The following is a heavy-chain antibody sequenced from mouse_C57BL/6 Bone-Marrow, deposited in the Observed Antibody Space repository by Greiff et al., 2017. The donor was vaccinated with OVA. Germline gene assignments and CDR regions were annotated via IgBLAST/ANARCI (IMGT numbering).Heavy chain of an antibody. CDR1: GFTFSSYA. CDR2: ISDGGSYT. Sequence: EVQLQESGGGLVKPGGSLKLSCAASGFTFSSYAMSWVRQTPEKRLEWVATISDGGSYTYYPDNVKGRFTISRDNAKNNLYLQMSHLKSEDTAMYYCARRWLLPFAYWGQGTLVTVSA. CDR3: ARRWLLPFAY. J-gene: IGHJ3*01. V-gene: IGHV5-4*03. D-gene: IGHD2-3*01.